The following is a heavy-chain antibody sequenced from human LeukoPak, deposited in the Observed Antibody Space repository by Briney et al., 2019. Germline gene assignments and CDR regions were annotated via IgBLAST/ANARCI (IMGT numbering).Heavy chain of an antibody. J-gene: IGHJ4*02. Sequence: GASVKVSCKASGGTFSSYAISWVRQAPGQGLEWMGGTIPIFGTANYAQKFQGRVTITADKSTSTAYMELSSLRSEDTAVYYCARGAMVPGGFDYWGQGTLVTVSS. CDR3: ARGAMVPGGFDY. D-gene: IGHD2-8*01. CDR2: TIPIFGTA. CDR1: GGTFSSYA. V-gene: IGHV1-69*06.